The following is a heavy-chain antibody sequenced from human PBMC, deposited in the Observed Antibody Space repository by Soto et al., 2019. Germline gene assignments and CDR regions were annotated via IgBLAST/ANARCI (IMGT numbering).Heavy chain of an antibody. CDR2: ISGTGGST. V-gene: IGHV3-23*01. Sequence: PGGSLRLSCAASGFTFSAYAMSWVRQAPGKGLEWVSSISGTGGSTYYADSVKGRFTISRDNSKNTLYVQMSSLRAEDTALYYCATKNSSGWIYYYGMDVWGQGTTVTVSS. D-gene: IGHD6-19*01. J-gene: IGHJ6*02. CDR3: ATKNSSGWIYYYGMDV. CDR1: GFTFSAYA.